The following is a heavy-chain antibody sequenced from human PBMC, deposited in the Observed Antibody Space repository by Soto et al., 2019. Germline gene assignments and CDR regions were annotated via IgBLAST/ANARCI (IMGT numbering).Heavy chain of an antibody. J-gene: IGHJ6*02. D-gene: IGHD1-26*01. Sequence: TLSVTCAGNGAASGGYYWSWIRPPPGKGLEWIGEINHSGSTNYNPSLKSRVTISVDTSKNQFSLKLSSVTAADTAVYYCARHPLRYCGGYYFYYYGMDVWGQGTTVS. V-gene: IGHV4-34*01. CDR2: INHSGST. CDR3: ARHPLRYCGGYYFYYYGMDV. CDR1: GAASGGYY.